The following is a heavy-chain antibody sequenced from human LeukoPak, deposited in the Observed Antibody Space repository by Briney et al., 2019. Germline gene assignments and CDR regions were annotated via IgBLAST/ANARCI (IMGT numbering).Heavy chain of an antibody. J-gene: IGHJ4*02. CDR3: ARHILKMYYFDY. CDR2: IYSGGST. Sequence: PGGSLRLSRAASGFTVSSNYMSWVRQVPGKGLEWVSVIYSGGSTYYADSVKGRFTISRDNSKNTLYLQMNSLRAEDTAVSYCARHILKMYYFDYWGQGTLVTVSS. CDR1: GFTVSSNY. V-gene: IGHV3-66*04.